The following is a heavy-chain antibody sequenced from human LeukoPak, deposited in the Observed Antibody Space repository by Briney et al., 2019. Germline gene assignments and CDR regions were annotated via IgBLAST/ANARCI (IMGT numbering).Heavy chain of an antibody. J-gene: IGHJ4*02. D-gene: IGHD2-21*02. CDR3: ARRTYCGGDCYYEDY. CDR1: GFTLSSYW. CDR2: IKQDGSEK. V-gene: IGHV3-7*03. Sequence: GGSLRLSCAASGFTLSSYWMRWVRQAPGKGLEWVANIKQDGSEKYYVDSVKGRFTISRDNAKNSLYLQMNSLRAEDTAVYYCARRTYCGGDCYYEDYWGQGTLVTVSS.